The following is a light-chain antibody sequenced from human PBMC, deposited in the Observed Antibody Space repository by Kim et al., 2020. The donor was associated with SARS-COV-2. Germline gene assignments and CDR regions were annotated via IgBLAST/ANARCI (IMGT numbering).Light chain of an antibody. V-gene: IGLV2-8*01. CDR3: SSYAGTNNFYV. CDR2: DVN. J-gene: IGLJ1*01. CDR1: SSDVGGYNF. Sequence: QSVTISCTGTSSDVGGYNFVSWHQQHPGKAPKLIIYDVNKRPSGVPNRFSGSKSGNTASLTVSGRQAEDEADYYCSSYAGTNNFYVFGTGTKVTVL.